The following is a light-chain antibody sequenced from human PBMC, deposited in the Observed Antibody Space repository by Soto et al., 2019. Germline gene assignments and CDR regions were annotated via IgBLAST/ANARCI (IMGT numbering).Light chain of an antibody. J-gene: IGKJ1*01. V-gene: IGKV3-15*01. CDR3: QQYNDWPLT. CDR2: GAF. Sequence: EIVMTQSPVTLSVSTGERATLSCRASQSVSSSLAWYQQKPGQAPSLLIYGAFTRATGIPARFSGTGSGTEFTLTISSLQSEDFALYYCQQYNDWPLTFGQGTKVDIK. CDR1: QSVSSS.